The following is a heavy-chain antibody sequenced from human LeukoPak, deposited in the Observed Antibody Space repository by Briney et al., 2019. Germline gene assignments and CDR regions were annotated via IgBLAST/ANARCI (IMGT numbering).Heavy chain of an antibody. V-gene: IGHV5-51*01. CDR1: GYSFTSYW. CDR3: ARHGDYYDGSGYYYFDY. CDR2: ICPGDSDT. J-gene: IGHJ4*02. Sequence: GESLKISCKGSGYSFTSYWIGWVRQMPGKVLEWMGIICPGDSDTRYRPCFQGQVIISADKSIRTAYLQWSSLKASDTAMYYCARHGDYYDGSGYYYFDYWGQGTLVTVSS. D-gene: IGHD3-22*01.